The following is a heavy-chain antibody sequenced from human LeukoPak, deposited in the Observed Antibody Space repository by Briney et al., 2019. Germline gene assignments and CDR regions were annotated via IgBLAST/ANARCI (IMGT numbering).Heavy chain of an antibody. D-gene: IGHD6-6*01. J-gene: IGHJ4*02. CDR1: GYNFNTYW. CDR2: IRPMNSDM. CDR3: ARPRYSSSNHLYFDY. V-gene: IGHV5-51*01. Sequence: GESLKISCKGSGYNFNTYWVAWVRQLPGKGLEWMGIIRPMNSDMRYSPSFQGQVTISADRSINTAYLQWSSLTASDTAMYYCARPRYSSSNHLYFDYWGQGTLVTVSS.